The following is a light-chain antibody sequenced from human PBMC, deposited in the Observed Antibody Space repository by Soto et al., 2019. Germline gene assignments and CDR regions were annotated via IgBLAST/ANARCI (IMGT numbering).Light chain of an antibody. Sequence: QSALTQPPSASGSPGQSVTISCTGTSSDVGGYNYVSWYQQHPGKAPKLMIYEVTKLPSGVPDRFSGSKSGNTASLTVSGLQDDDEADYYCSSYAGSRYVFGTGTKLTVL. J-gene: IGLJ1*01. V-gene: IGLV2-8*01. CDR2: EVT. CDR1: SSDVGGYNY. CDR3: SSYAGSRYV.